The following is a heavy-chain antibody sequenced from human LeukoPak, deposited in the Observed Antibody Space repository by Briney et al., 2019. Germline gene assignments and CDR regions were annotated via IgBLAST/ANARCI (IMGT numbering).Heavy chain of an antibody. CDR2: ISSSSSYI. V-gene: IGHV3-21*01. J-gene: IGHJ5*02. Sequence: GGSLRLSCAASGFTFSSYSMNWVRQAPGKGLEWVSSISSSSSYIYYADSVKGRFTISRDSAKNSLYLQMNSLRAEDTAVYYCARPVNYYDSSGYPNWFDPWGQGTLVTVSS. CDR1: GFTFSSYS. D-gene: IGHD3-22*01. CDR3: ARPVNYYDSSGYPNWFDP.